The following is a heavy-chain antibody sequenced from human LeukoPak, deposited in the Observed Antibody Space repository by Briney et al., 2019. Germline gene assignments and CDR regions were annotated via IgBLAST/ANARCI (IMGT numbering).Heavy chain of an antibody. CDR3: ARHVTMVRGVITTSYYYYYMDV. CDR2: IYPADSDT. J-gene: IGHJ6*03. V-gene: IGHV5-51*01. D-gene: IGHD3-10*01. CDR1: GYSFTSYW. Sequence: GESLKISCKGSGYSFTSYWIGWVRQMPGKGLEWMGIIYPADSDTRYSPSFQGQVTISADKSISTAYLQWSSLKASDTAMYYCARHVTMVRGVITTSYYYYYMDVWGKGTTVTVSS.